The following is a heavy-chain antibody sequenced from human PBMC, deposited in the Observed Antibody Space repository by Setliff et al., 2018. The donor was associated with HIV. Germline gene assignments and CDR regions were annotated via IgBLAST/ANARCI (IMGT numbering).Heavy chain of an antibody. D-gene: IGHD4-17*01. V-gene: IGHV4-59*08. CDR3: ARYSTLTTNFDY. J-gene: IGHJ4*02. CDR2: IYYSGNT. CDR1: DGSISSQY. Sequence: SETLSLTCTVSDGSISSQYWSWIRQPPGKGLEWVGSIYYSGNTNYNPSLKSRVTISVDTSKNQFSLKLAFVTAADTAVYYCARYSTLTTNFDYWGQGTLVTVSS.